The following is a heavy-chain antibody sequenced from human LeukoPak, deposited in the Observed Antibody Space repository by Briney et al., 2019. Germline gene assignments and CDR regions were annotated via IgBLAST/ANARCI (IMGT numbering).Heavy chain of an antibody. CDR1: GFTFSSFS. D-gene: IGHD4-23*01. CDR2: IRSNSGSL. CDR3: AKEPPDQLRVGDY. Sequence: SGGSLRLSCAASGFTFSSFSMHWVRQAPGKGLEWVSYIRSNSGSLYYADSVRGRFTISRDNAKNSLYLQMNSLRVEDTAVYYWAKEPPDQLRVGDYWGQGTQVTVSS. J-gene: IGHJ4*01. V-gene: IGHV3-48*01.